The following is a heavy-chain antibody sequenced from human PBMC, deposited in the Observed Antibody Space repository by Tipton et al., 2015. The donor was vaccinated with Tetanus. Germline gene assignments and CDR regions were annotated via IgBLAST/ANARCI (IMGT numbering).Heavy chain of an antibody. Sequence: QVQLVQSGGEVKKPGESLKISCKGSGYIFTNYWIGWVRQKPGKGLEWMGWIDPNSGGTVYAQKFQGRVPMTRDTSISTAYMELRSLRSDDTAVYYCARDRGDYIYYGMDVWGPGTTVTVS. CDR3: ARDRGDYIYYGMDV. D-gene: IGHD3-22*01. CDR1: GYIFTNYW. CDR2: IDPNSGGT. V-gene: IGHV1-2*02. J-gene: IGHJ6*02.